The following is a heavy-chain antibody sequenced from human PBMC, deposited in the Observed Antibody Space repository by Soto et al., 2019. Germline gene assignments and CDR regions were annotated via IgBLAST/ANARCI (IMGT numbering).Heavy chain of an antibody. D-gene: IGHD4-17*01. J-gene: IGHJ3*02. Sequence: QVHLVESGGGVVKPAGSLRLSCAASGFTFSDYFMSWIRQAPGKGLEWVSFISSSSSYTNYADSVKGRFTISRDNAKNSLYLQMNSLRAKDTDVYYCARSRGSTDYGAQCDAFDIWGQGTMVTVSS. CDR3: ARSRGSTDYGAQCDAFDI. V-gene: IGHV3-11*06. CDR2: ISSSSSYT. CDR1: GFTFSDYF.